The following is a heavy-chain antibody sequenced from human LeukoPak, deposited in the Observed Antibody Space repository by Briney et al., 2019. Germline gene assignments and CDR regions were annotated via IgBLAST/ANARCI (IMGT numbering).Heavy chain of an antibody. J-gene: IGHJ3*02. CDR2: IYYSGST. D-gene: IGHD2-15*01. CDR3: ARALGYCSGGSCRFAFDI. Sequence: SETLSLTCTVSGGSISSYYWSWIRQPPGKGLEWIGYIYYSGSTNYNPSLKSRVTISVDTSKNQFSLKLSSVTAADTAVYYCARALGYCSGGSCRFAFDIWGQGTMVTVSS. CDR1: GGSISSYY. V-gene: IGHV4-59*01.